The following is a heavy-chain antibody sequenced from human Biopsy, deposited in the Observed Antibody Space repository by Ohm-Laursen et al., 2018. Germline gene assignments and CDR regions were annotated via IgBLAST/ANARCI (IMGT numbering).Heavy chain of an antibody. D-gene: IGHD1-26*01. CDR3: VRGTGSQYFDY. CDR2: ISGYNGNT. Sequence: VATVKISCKASGYTFTGHSCHWVRQAPGQGLEWMGRISGYNGNTNYAQKFQGRVTMTIDSSASTAYLELRSLRSDDTAFYYCVRGTGSQYFDYWGQGTLVTVSS. CDR1: GYTFTGHS. J-gene: IGHJ4*02. V-gene: IGHV1-18*04.